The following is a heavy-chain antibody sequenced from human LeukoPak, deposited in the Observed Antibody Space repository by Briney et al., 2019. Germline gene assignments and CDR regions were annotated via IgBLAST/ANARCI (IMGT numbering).Heavy chain of an antibody. V-gene: IGHV1-2*02. D-gene: IGHD3-3*01. CDR2: INPNSGGT. J-gene: IGHJ6*02. CDR3: ARSIMIFGVVYGMDV. Sequence: APVKVSCKASGYTFTGYYMHWVRQAPGQGLEWMGWINPNSGGTNYAQKFQGRVTMTRDTSISTAYMELSRLRSDDTAVYYCARSIMIFGVVYGMDVWGQGTTVTVSS. CDR1: GYTFTGYY.